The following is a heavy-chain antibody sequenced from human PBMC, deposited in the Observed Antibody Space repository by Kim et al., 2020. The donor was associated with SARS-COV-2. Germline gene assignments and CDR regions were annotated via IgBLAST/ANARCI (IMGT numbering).Heavy chain of an antibody. V-gene: IGHV4-59*09. D-gene: IGHD6-13*01. CDR3: ARGYSQEVDV. Sequence: STNTHPSPTSRGTILVDTSKNQFSLKLTSVTAADTAVYYCARGYSQEVDVWGQGTTVTVSS. J-gene: IGHJ6*02. CDR2: ST.